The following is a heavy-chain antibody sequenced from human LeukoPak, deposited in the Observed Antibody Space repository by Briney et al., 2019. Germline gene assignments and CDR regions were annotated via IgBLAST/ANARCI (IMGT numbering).Heavy chain of an antibody. CDR2: ISTYDGST. Sequence: ASVRVSCTASGYTFTRYGISWVRQAPGQGLEWMALISTYDGSTTYAQNLQGRVTMIRDTSTSTGYMDLRHLRSDDTAVYYCARDLGLRCIGVICPFEYWGEGTLLTDSS. CDR1: GYTFTRYG. CDR3: ARDLGLRCIGVICPFEY. J-gene: IGHJ4*02. V-gene: IGHV1-18*01. D-gene: IGHD2-15*01.